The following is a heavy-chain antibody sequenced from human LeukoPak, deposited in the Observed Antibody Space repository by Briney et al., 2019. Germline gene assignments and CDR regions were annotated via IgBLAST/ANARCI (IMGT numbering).Heavy chain of an antibody. J-gene: IGHJ4*02. CDR3: RLQLNYDY. CDR2: MDYSGTT. V-gene: IGHV4-39*01. Sequence: SETLSLTCTVSGGSIRGSNYYWGWIRQTPGKGLEWIGTMDYSGTTYYSPSLRSRVTISVDTSKSRFSLKLTSVTAAGTAVYYCRLQLNYDYWGQGTLVTVSS. D-gene: IGHD5-12*01. CDR1: GGSIRGSNYY.